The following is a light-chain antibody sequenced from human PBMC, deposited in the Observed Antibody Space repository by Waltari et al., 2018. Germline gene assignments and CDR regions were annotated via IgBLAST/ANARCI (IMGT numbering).Light chain of an antibody. V-gene: IGKV4-1*01. CDR2: WAS. Sequence: DIVLTQSPDSLAVSLGERATINCKSSQSLLYISVNKNCLAWSQQKAGQPPKLLIYWASTREPGVPDQFSGSGSGTDFTLTISSLQAEDVAVYYCQQYCSSPLTFGGGTKVEIK. J-gene: IGKJ4*01. CDR3: QQYCSSPLT. CDR1: QSLLYISVNKNC.